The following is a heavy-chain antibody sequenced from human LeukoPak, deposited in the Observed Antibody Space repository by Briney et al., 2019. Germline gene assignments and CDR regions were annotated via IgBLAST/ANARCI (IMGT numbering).Heavy chain of an antibody. J-gene: IGHJ5*02. CDR3: ARDLSYDFWSGYYLEPSRWFDP. CDR2: IYYSGST. D-gene: IGHD3-3*01. Sequence: SETLSLTCTVSGGSTSSSSYYWGWIRQPPGKGLEWIGSIYYSGSTYYNPSLKSRVTISVDTSKNQFSLKLSSVTAADTAVYYCARDLSYDFWSGYYLEPSRWFDPWGQGTLVTVSS. CDR1: GGSTSSSSYY. V-gene: IGHV4-39*07.